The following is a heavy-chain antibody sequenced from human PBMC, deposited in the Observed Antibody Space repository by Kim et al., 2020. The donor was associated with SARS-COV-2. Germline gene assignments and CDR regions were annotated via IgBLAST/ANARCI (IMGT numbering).Heavy chain of an antibody. CDR3: ARDSLAAAGTISY. J-gene: IGHJ4*02. Sequence: YADSVKDRFTISRDNAKNSLYLQMNSLRAEDTAVYYCARDSLAAAGTISYWGQGTLVTVSS. V-gene: IGHV3-21*01. D-gene: IGHD6-13*01.